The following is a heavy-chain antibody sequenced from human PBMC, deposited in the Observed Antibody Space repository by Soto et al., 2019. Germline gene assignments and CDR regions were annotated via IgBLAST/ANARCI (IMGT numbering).Heavy chain of an antibody. V-gene: IGHV1-18*04. CDR3: ARVSPSIVVVPDYGMDV. D-gene: IGHD2-15*01. CDR2: ISGKNGNT. CDR1: GYTFISHG. Sequence: QVQLVQSGVEVKKPGASVKVSCKASGYTFISHGISWVRQAPGQGLEWMGWISGKNGNTNYAQKLQGRVTLTTDTATSTAYMELRSLRSDDTAVYYCARVSPSIVVVPDYGMDVWGQGTTVTVPS. J-gene: IGHJ6*02.